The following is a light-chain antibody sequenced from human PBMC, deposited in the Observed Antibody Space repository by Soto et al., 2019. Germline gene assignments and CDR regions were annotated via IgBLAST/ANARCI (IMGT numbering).Light chain of an antibody. V-gene: IGKV1-12*01. CDR3: QQANSFSGLT. CDR1: QGINNW. J-gene: IGKJ4*01. Sequence: DLPMTQSPSSVSASIGDRVTITCRASQGINNWLAWYQQKPGKAPKLLIYAAASLQSGVPSRFSGSGFGTDFTLTISSLQPEDFATYYCQQANSFSGLTFGGGTKVEIK. CDR2: AAA.